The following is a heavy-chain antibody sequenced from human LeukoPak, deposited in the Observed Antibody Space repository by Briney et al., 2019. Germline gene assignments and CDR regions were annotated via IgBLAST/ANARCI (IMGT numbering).Heavy chain of an antibody. CDR3: ARRDIAAAAIDY. J-gene: IGHJ4*02. CDR1: GGSISSSSYY. CDR2: IYYSGST. D-gene: IGHD6-13*01. V-gene: IGHV4-39*01. Sequence: PSETLSLTCTVSGGSISSSSYYWGWIRQPPGKGLEWIGSIYYSGSTYYNPSLKSRVTISVDTSKNQFSLKLSSVTAADTAVYYCARRDIAAAAIDYWGQGTLVTVSS.